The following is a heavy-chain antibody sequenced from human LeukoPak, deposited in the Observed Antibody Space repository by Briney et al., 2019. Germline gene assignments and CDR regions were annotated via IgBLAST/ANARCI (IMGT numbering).Heavy chain of an antibody. J-gene: IGHJ4*02. V-gene: IGHV1-18*01. Sequence: GASVKVSCKASGYDFINYGITWVRQGPGQGREWMGWISLYNGNTDYKLQGRVTMTTDTSTSTAYMELRSLRSDDTAVYYCARGGPFFSSSSSKEYCFDYWGQGTLVTVSS. CDR1: GYDFINYG. CDR2: ISLYNGNT. CDR3: ARGGPFFSSSSSKEYCFDY. D-gene: IGHD6-6*01.